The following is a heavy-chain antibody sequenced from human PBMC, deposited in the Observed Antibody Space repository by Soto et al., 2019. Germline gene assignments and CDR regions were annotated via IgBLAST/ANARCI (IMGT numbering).Heavy chain of an antibody. Sequence: ASVKVSCKASGYTFTSYGISWVRQAPGQGLEWMGWISAYNGNTNYAQKLQGRVTMTTDTSTSTAYMELRSLRSDDTAVYYCARAESIGGYSYGSAFDYWGQGTLVTVSS. J-gene: IGHJ4*02. CDR3: ARAESIGGYSYGSAFDY. D-gene: IGHD5-18*01. V-gene: IGHV1-18*01. CDR2: ISAYNGNT. CDR1: GYTFTSYG.